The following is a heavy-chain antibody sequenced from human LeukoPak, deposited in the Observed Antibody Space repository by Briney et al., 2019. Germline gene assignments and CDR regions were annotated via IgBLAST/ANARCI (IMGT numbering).Heavy chain of an antibody. D-gene: IGHD3-22*01. V-gene: IGHV1-18*01. CDR3: ARGYYYDRSGYYYPDY. CDR1: GYTFTSYG. J-gene: IGHJ4*01. Sequence: GASVKVSCKASGYTFTSYGISWVRQAPGQGLEWMGWISAYNGNTNYAQKLQGRVTMTTDTSTSTAYMELRSLRSDDTAVYYCARGYYYDRSGYYYPDYWGHGTLVTVSS. CDR2: ISAYNGNT.